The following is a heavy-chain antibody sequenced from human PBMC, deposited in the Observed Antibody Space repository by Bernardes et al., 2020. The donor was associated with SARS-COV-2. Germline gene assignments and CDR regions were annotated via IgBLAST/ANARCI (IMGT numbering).Heavy chain of an antibody. Sequence: SETLSLTCTVSGGSISSYYWSWIRQPAGKGLEWIGRIYTSGSTNYNPSLKSRVTMSVDTSKNQFSLKLSSVTAADTAVYYCARETPYSSSWYEPLAYYYGMDVWGQGTTVTVSS. D-gene: IGHD6-13*01. CDR3: ARETPYSSSWYEPLAYYYGMDV. CDR1: GGSISSYY. V-gene: IGHV4-4*07. CDR2: IYTSGST. J-gene: IGHJ6*02.